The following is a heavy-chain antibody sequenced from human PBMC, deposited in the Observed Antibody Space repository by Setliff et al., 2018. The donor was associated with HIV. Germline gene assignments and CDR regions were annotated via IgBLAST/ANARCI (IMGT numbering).Heavy chain of an antibody. V-gene: IGHV3-23*01. CDR1: GFTFSSYA. J-gene: IGHJ4*02. D-gene: IGHD3-9*01. CDR2: ISGSGGST. CDR3: AREPYYDILTGYLDY. Sequence: GGSLRLSCAASGFTFSSYAMSWVRQAPGKGLEWVSAISGSGGSTYYADSVKGRFTISRDNAKNSLYLQRNSLRAEDTALYYCAREPYYDILTGYLDYWGQGALVTVSS.